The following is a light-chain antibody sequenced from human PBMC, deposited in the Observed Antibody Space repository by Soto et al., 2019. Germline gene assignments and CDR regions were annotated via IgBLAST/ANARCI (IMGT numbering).Light chain of an antibody. CDR3: QQFHNWPRT. V-gene: IGKV3-15*01. J-gene: IGKJ5*01. CDR1: QSMGSN. Sequence: EIVLTQSPATLSMSPGERATLSCRASQSMGSNVAWYQQKPGQAPRLLIYGASTRAAGIPARFSGSGSGTEFTLTITSLQSEDFAVYYCQQFHNWPRTFGQGTQLEIK. CDR2: GAS.